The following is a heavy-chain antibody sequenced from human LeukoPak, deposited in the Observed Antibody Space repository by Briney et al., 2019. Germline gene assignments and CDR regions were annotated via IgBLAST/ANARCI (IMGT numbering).Heavy chain of an antibody. CDR1: GGSISGKSYY. CDR3: ARGAYFDY. CDR2: SYYGGNT. V-gene: IGHV4-39*07. Sequence: SETLSLTCTVSGGSISGKSYYWAWIRQPPGKGLGWIGSSYYGGNTYYNASLKSRTSISIDASKNQFSLRLNSMTAADTAVYYCARGAYFDYWGQGTLVTVSS. J-gene: IGHJ4*02.